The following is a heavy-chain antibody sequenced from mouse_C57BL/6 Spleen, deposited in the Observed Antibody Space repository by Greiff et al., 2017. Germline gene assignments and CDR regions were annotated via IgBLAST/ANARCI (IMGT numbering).Heavy chain of an antibody. J-gene: IGHJ4*01. CDR2: INPNNGGT. CDR3: ARRSYDGSSMDY. V-gene: IGHV1-26*01. D-gene: IGHD2-3*01. Sequence: EVQLQQSGPELVKPGASVKISCKASGYTFTDYYMNWVKQSHGKSLEWIGDINPNNGGTSYNQKFKGKATLTVDKSSSTAYMELRSLTSEDSAVYYCARRSYDGSSMDYWGQGTSVTVSS. CDR1: GYTFTDYY.